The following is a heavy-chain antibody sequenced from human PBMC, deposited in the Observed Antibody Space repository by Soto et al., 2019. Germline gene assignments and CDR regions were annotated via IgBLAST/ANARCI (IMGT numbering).Heavy chain of an antibody. V-gene: IGHV1-8*01. J-gene: IGHJ3*02. CDR2: MNPNSGNT. Sequence: GASVKVSCKASGYTFTSFDINWVRQASGQGLEWMGWMNPNSGNTIYAQKFQGRVTMTRNTSINTAYMELSSLRSEDTAVYYCARVPRSGWYYDAFDIWGQGTMVTVSS. D-gene: IGHD6-19*01. CDR1: GYTFTSFD. CDR3: ARVPRSGWYYDAFDI.